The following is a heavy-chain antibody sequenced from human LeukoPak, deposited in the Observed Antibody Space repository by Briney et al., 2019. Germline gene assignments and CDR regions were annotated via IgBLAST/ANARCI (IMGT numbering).Heavy chain of an antibody. V-gene: IGHV4-59*01. Sequence: SETLSLTCTVSGGSISSYYWSWVRQPPGEGLEWIGYIYYSGSTNYNPSLKSRVTISVDTSKNQFSLKLSSVTAADTAVYYCARGIAARLNAFDIWGQGTMVTVSS. J-gene: IGHJ3*02. CDR3: ARGIAARLNAFDI. CDR2: IYYSGST. D-gene: IGHD6-6*01. CDR1: GGSISSYY.